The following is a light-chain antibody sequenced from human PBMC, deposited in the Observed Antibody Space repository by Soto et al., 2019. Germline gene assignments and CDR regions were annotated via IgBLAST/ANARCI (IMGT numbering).Light chain of an antibody. Sequence: QSALTQPASVSGSPGQSITISCTGTSSDVGYYNLVSWYQQHPGKAPKVLIFEVTNRPSGVSSRFSGSKSGNTASLTIYGLQAEDEADYYCCSYAGSTSWVFGGGTKLTVL. CDR2: EVT. J-gene: IGLJ3*02. V-gene: IGLV2-23*02. CDR3: CSYAGSTSWV. CDR1: SSDVGYYNL.